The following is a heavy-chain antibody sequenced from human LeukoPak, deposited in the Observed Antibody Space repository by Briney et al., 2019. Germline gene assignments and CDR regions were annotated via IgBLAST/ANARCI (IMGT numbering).Heavy chain of an antibody. CDR1: GGSISSSSYY. D-gene: IGHD6-13*01. Sequence: SETLSLTCTVSGGSISSSSYYWGWIRQPPGTGLEWIGSIYYSGSTYYNPSLKSRVTIPVDTSKNQFSLKLSSVTAADTAVYYCARDGPSDSSSWYRRFDYWGQGTLVTVSS. V-gene: IGHV4-39*07. CDR3: ARDGPSDSSSWYRRFDY. CDR2: IYYSGST. J-gene: IGHJ4*02.